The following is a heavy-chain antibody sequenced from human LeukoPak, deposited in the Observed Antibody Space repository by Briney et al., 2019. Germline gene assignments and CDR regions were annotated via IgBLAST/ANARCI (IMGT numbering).Heavy chain of an antibody. Sequence: GGSLRLSCAASGFTFSSYSMNWVRQAPGKGLEWVSSISSSSSYIYYADSVKGRFTISRDNAKNSLYLQMNSLRAEDTAVYYCARKYCSGGSCYLLDYWGQVTLVTVSS. J-gene: IGHJ4*02. CDR1: GFTFSSYS. V-gene: IGHV3-21*01. CDR3: ARKYCSGGSCYLLDY. D-gene: IGHD2-15*01. CDR2: ISSSSSYI.